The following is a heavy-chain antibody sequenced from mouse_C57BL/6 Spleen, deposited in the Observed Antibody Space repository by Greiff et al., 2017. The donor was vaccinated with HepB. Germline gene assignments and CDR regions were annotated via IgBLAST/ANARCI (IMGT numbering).Heavy chain of an antibody. V-gene: IGHV1-61*01. D-gene: IGHD3-2*02. J-gene: IGHJ2*01. CDR2: IYPSDSET. CDR1: GYTFTSYW. CDR3: ARTRQLRPYYVDY. Sequence: QVQLQQPGAELVRPGSSVKLSCKASGYTFTSYWMDWVKQRPGQGLEWIGNIYPSDSETHYNQKFKDKATLTVDKSSSTAYMQLSSLTSEDSAVYYCARTRQLRPYYVDYWGQGTTLTVSS.